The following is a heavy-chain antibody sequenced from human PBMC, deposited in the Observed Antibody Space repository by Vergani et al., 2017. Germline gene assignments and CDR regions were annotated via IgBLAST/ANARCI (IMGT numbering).Heavy chain of an antibody. V-gene: IGHV3-30*18. CDR2: ISYDGSNK. D-gene: IGHD3-10*01. Sequence: QVQLVESGGGLVQPGRSLRLSCAASGFTFSSYGMHWVRQAPGKGLEWVAVISYDGSNKYYADSVKGRFTISRDNSKNTLYLQMNSLRAEDTAVYYCAKEAGYYYYYYYMDVWGKXP. CDR3: AKEAGYYYYYYYMDV. CDR1: GFTFSSYG. J-gene: IGHJ6*03.